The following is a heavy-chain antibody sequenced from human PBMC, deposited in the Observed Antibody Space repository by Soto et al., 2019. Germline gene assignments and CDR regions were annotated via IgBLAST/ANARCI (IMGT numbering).Heavy chain of an antibody. J-gene: IGHJ4*02. CDR2: IYYSGST. D-gene: IGHD1-1*01. Sequence: SETLSLTCTVYGSSINSYYWSWIRKPPGKGLEWIGYIYYSGSTNYNPSLKSRVTISVDTSKNQFSLKMSSVTAADTAVYYCARLATRYYFDYWGQGTLVTVS. CDR3: ARLATRYYFDY. V-gene: IGHV4-59*01. CDR1: GSSINSYY.